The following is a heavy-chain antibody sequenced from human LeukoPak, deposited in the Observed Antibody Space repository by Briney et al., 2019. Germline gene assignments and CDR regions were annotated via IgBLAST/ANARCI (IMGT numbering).Heavy chain of an antibody. Sequence: ASVKVSCKASGYTLTSYGISWVRQAPGQGLEWMGCTSAYNGQTNYAQKFQARVTMTTDTSTTTAYMELRNLRSDDTAVYYCARVYCSGGSCSPGLDYWGQGTLVTVSS. CDR3: ARVYCSGGSCSPGLDY. J-gene: IGHJ4*02. CDR2: TSAYNGQT. V-gene: IGHV1-18*01. D-gene: IGHD2-15*01. CDR1: GYTLTSYG.